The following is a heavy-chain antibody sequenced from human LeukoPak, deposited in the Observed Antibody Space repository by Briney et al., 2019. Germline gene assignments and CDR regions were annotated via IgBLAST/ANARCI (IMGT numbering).Heavy chain of an antibody. CDR3: AKDIRYYYDSSGYYDY. V-gene: IGHV3-9*03. Sequence: GGSLRLSCAASGFTFSSYSMNWVRQAPGKGLEWVSGISWNSGSIGYADSVKGRFTISRDNAKNSLYLQMNSLRAEDMALYYCAKDIRYYYDSSGYYDYWGQGTLVTVSS. CDR2: ISWNSGSI. D-gene: IGHD3-22*01. J-gene: IGHJ4*02. CDR1: GFTFSSYS.